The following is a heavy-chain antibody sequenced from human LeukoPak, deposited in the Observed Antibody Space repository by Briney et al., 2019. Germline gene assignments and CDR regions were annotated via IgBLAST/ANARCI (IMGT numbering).Heavy chain of an antibody. CDR2: MNPNSGNT. CDR1: GYTFTSYV. Sequence: GASLKVSCKPSGYTFTSYVINWVRQAPGERVEWMGWMNPNSGNTGYAQKFQVRVTITRNTSISTAYMELSSLRSEDTAVYYCARGLGDGDVFDYWGQGTLVTVSS. V-gene: IGHV1-8*03. CDR3: ARGLGDGDVFDY. J-gene: IGHJ4*02. D-gene: IGHD4-17*01.